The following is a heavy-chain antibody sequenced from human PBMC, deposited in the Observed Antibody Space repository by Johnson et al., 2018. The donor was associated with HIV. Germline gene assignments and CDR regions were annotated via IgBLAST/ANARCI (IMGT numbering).Heavy chain of an antibody. CDR1: GFSFSSYG. D-gene: IGHD5-18*01. CDR2: IWYDGSEK. CDR3: ARDTAMVHDAFDI. J-gene: IGHJ3*02. Sequence: QVQLVESGGGVVQPGRSLRLSCAASGFSFSSYGMHWVRQAPGKGLEWVAVIWYDGSEKYYVDSVKGRFTISRDNSKNTLYIQMNSLRAEDTAVYYCARDTAMVHDAFDIWGQGTMVTVSS. V-gene: IGHV3-33*01.